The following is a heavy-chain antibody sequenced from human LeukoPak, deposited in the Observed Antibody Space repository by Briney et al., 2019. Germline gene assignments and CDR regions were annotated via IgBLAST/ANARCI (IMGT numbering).Heavy chain of an antibody. CDR3: AREYCTTNNCYNWGLGY. Sequence: GGSLRLSGAASGFTFSDYYMSWIRQGPGKGLEYASGIASDGGSKHYANSVKGRFTISRDNSKNTVYLQMGSLRAEDMAVYYCAREYCTTNNCYNWGLGYWGQGTLVTVSS. D-gene: IGHD2-2*02. J-gene: IGHJ4*02. CDR2: IASDGGSK. V-gene: IGHV3-64*01. CDR1: GFTFSDYY.